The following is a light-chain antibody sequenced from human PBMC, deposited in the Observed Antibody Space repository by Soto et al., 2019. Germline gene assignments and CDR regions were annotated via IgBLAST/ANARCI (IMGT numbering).Light chain of an antibody. CDR2: GNS. CDR1: SSNIGAGYD. V-gene: IGLV1-40*01. J-gene: IGLJ2*01. CDR3: QSYDSSLSGHVV. Sequence: QSVLTQPPSVSGAPGQRVTISCTGSSSNIGAGYDVHWYQQLPGTAPKLLIYGNSNRPSGVPDRFSGSNSGTSASLAITGLQAEDEADYYCQSYDSSLSGHVVFGGGTKVTVL.